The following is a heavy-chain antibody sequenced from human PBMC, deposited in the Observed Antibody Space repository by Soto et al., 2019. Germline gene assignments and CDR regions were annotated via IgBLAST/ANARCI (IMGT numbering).Heavy chain of an antibody. J-gene: IGHJ3*02. V-gene: IGHV4-34*01. Sequence: QVQLQQWGAGLLKPSETLSLTCAVHGGSFSGYYWSWIRQPPGRGLEWIGEINPGGSTNYNPSLKSRVALSVDTSKSQFSLNLTSVTAADTAVYYCAREGLWFGEGLPFEIWGQGTMVTVSS. CDR3: AREGLWFGEGLPFEI. CDR2: INPGGST. D-gene: IGHD3-10*01. CDR1: GGSFSGYY.